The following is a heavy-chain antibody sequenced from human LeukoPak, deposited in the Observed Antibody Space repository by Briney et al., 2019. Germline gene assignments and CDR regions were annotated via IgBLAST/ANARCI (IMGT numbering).Heavy chain of an antibody. CDR2: IYYSGST. D-gene: IGHD3-9*01. CDR3: ATGNYDILTGYYDY. CDR1: GGSISSYY. Sequence: SETLSLTCTVSGGSISSYYWSWIRQPPGKGLEWIGYIYYSGSTNYNPSLKSRVTISVDTSKNQFSLKLSSVTAADTAVYYCATGNYDILTGYYDYWGQGTLVTVSS. J-gene: IGHJ4*02. V-gene: IGHV4-59*01.